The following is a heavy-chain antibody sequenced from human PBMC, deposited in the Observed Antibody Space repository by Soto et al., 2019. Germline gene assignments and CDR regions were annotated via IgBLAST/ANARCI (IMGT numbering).Heavy chain of an antibody. J-gene: IGHJ4*02. Sequence: SLRLSCTASGFTFGDYAMSWFRQAPGKGLEWVGFIRSKAYGGTTEYAASVKGRFTISRDDSKSVAYLQMNSLKTEDTAVYYCTRDRAVGATLVRGPFDYWGQGTLVTVSS. CDR3: TRDRAVGATLVRGPFDY. V-gene: IGHV3-49*03. D-gene: IGHD1-26*01. CDR2: IRSKAYGGTT. CDR1: GFTFGDYA.